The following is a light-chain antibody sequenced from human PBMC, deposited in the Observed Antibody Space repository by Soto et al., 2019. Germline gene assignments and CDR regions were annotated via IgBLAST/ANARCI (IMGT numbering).Light chain of an antibody. CDR3: QQYNNWVT. CDR1: QSVSSN. V-gene: IGKV3-15*01. Sequence: EIVMTQSPATLSVSPGERVTLSCRASQSVSSNLAWYQQKPGQAPRLLIYAASSRATGNPARFSGSGSGTEFTLTISSLQSEDFAIYYCQQYNNWVTFGGGTQVEIK. J-gene: IGKJ4*01. CDR2: AAS.